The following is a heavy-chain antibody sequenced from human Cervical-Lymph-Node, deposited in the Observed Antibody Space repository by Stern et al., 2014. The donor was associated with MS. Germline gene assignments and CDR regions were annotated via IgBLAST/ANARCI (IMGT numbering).Heavy chain of an antibody. CDR2: INPSGDMT. J-gene: IGHJ4*02. CDR1: GYTFANYY. CDR3: TKDSGSFSIDS. V-gene: IGHV1-46*03. Sequence: QVQLVQSGAEVKKPGASVKVSCKASGYTFANYYMHWVRQAPGRGLEWMGIINPSGDMTTYAQMLQGRVTVTRDTSTSTVYMELSSLKSEDTAIYYCTKDSGSFSIDSWGQGTLVTVSS. D-gene: IGHD1-26*01.